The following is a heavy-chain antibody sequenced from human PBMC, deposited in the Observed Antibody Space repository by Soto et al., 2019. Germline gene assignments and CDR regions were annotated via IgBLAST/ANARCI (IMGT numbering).Heavy chain of an antibody. J-gene: IGHJ4*02. CDR2: ISYDGSNK. CDR1: GFTFSSYA. V-gene: IGHV3-30-3*01. Sequence: QVQLVESGGGVVQPGRSLRLSCAASGFTFSSYAMHWVRQAPGKGLEWVAVISYDGSNKYYADSVKGRFTISRDNSKNTQYLQMNSLRAEDTALYYCARDGGYCSSTSCYNRRGSSPGFDYWGQGTLVTVSS. D-gene: IGHD2-2*02. CDR3: ARDGGYCSSTSCYNRRGSSPGFDY.